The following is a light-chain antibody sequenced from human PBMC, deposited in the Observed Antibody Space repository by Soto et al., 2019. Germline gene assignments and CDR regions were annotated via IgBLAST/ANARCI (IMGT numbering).Light chain of an antibody. CDR2: GAS. J-gene: IGKJ3*01. CDR1: QSISSSY. V-gene: IGKV3-20*01. Sequence: EIVLTQSPGTLSLSPGERATLSCRASQSISSSYLAWYQQKPGQAPRLLVYGASSRATGIPDRFSGSGSGTDFTLTISRLEPEDLAVYYCQQYCSSRFTFGPGTKVDIK. CDR3: QQYCSSRFT.